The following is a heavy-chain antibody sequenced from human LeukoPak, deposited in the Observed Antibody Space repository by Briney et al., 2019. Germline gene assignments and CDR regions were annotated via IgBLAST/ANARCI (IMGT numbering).Heavy chain of an antibody. CDR1: GFTFSSYD. D-gene: IGHD1-26*01. J-gene: IGHJ4*02. Sequence: GGSLRLSCAGSGFTFSSYDMHWVRQAAGKGLEWVAGIDTAGVTYYPGSVRGRFTISRENGRNSFFLQMNSLRAGDTAVYYCAREAFSVGATRYFDYWGQGTLVTVSS. V-gene: IGHV3-13*01. CDR2: IDTAGVT. CDR3: AREAFSVGATRYFDY.